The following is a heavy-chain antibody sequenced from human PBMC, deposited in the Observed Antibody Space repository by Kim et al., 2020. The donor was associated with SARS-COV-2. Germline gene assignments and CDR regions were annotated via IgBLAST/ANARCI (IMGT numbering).Heavy chain of an antibody. CDR3: TTDSGAVATHY. J-gene: IGHJ4*02. D-gene: IGHD5-12*01. V-gene: IGHV3-15*01. CDR2: T. Sequence: TDYAAPVKGRFTISRDDSKNTLYLQMNSLKTEDTAVYYCTTDSGAVATHYWGQGTLVTVSS.